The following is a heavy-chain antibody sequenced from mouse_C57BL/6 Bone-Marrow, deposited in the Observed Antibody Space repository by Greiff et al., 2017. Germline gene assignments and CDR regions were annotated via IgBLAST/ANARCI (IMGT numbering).Heavy chain of an antibody. V-gene: IGHV5-16*01. D-gene: IGHD1-1*01. CDR3: ARDGYYGSDY. CDR2: INYDGSST. Sequence: EVMLVESEGGLVQPGSSMKLSCTASGFTFSDYYMAWVRQVPEKGLEWVANINYDGSSTYYLDSLKSRFIISSDNAKNILYLQMSSLKSEDTATYYCARDGYYGSDYWGQGTTLTVSS. J-gene: IGHJ2*01. CDR1: GFTFSDYY.